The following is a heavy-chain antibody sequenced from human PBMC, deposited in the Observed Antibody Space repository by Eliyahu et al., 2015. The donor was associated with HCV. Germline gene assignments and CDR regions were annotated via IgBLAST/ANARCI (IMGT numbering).Heavy chain of an antibody. J-gene: IGHJ3*02. CDR1: GFXVSXXY. D-gene: IGHD2-15*01. V-gene: IGHV3-53*02. CDR2: IYSGGST. CDR3: ARDCSGGSCYGGVFDAFDI. Sequence: EVQLVETGGGLIQPGGSLRLSCAAXGFXVSXXYMSWVRQAPGKGLEWVSVIYSGGSTYYADSVKGRFTISRDNSKNTLYLQMNSLRAEDTAVYYCARDCSGGSCYGGVFDAFDIWGQGTMVTVSS.